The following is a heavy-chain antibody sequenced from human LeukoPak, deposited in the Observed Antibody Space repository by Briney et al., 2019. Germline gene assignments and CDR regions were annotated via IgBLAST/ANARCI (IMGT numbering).Heavy chain of an antibody. J-gene: IGHJ6*03. CDR2: IYPGDSDT. CDR3: ARHLAAAGTNYYYYMDV. Sequence: GESLKISCKASYYSFSDYWIGWVRQMPGKGLERMGIIYPGDSDTRYSPSFQGQVTISADKSISTAYLQWSSLKASDTAMYYCARHLAAAGTNYYYYMDVWGKGTTVTVSS. V-gene: IGHV5-51*01. D-gene: IGHD6-13*01. CDR1: YYSFSDYW.